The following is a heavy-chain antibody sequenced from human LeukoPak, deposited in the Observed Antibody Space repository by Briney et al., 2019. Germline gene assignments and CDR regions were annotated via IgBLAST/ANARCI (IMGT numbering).Heavy chain of an antibody. CDR3: VKAIGSGAYYRPDY. CDR1: GFTFSSNA. Sequence: GGSLRLSCAASGFTFSSNAMSWGRQAPGEGLEWVSALTGTGGTTYYADSVEGRFAISRDNSKNTLYLQMNSLRAQDTAVYYCVKAIGSGAYYRPDYWGQGTLVTVSS. CDR2: LTGTGGTT. D-gene: IGHD3-10*01. V-gene: IGHV3-23*01. J-gene: IGHJ4*02.